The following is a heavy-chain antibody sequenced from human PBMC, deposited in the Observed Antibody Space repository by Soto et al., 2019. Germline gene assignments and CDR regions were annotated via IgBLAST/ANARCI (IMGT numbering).Heavy chain of an antibody. V-gene: IGHV3-64*01. D-gene: IGHD6-6*01. CDR3: ARHARPDFYYMDV. CDR2: ISSNGVGT. J-gene: IGHJ6*03. Sequence: EVQLAASVGCLAQPGGSLRLSCAAPGLTLSGYAMDWVRHAPGKVLEYVSGISSNGVGTYYANSVQGRFTISRDNSKNTVYLQMGSLRPDDMDVYYCARHARPDFYYMDVWGKGTTVTVSS. CDR1: GLTLSGYA.